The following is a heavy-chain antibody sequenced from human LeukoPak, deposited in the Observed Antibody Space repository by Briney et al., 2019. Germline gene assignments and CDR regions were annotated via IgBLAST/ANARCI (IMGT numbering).Heavy chain of an antibody. D-gene: IGHD3-10*01. CDR2: INPNGGVT. V-gene: IGHV1-46*01. CDR3: ARITMLRGVTNDY. CDR1: GYTFSDYF. J-gene: IGHJ4*02. Sequence: ASVKVSCKASGYTFSDYFVHWVRQAPGQGLEWVGLINPNGGVTHYAQKFQGRVTVTRDLSTNTVYMELSSLTSEDTTLYYCARITMLRGVTNDYWGQGTLVTVSS.